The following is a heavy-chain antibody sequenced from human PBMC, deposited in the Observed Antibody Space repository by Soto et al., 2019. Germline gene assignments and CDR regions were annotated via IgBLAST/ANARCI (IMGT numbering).Heavy chain of an antibody. Sequence: SETLSLTCTVSGGSISSSSYYWGWIRQPPGKGLEWIGSIYYSGSTYYNPSLKSRVTISVDTSKNQFSLKLSSVTAADTAVYYCARLGDVVVPAASRDYYYGMDVWGQGTTVTVSS. CDR3: ARLGDVVVPAASRDYYYGMDV. V-gene: IGHV4-39*01. D-gene: IGHD2-2*01. J-gene: IGHJ6*02. CDR2: IYYSGST. CDR1: GGSISSSSYY.